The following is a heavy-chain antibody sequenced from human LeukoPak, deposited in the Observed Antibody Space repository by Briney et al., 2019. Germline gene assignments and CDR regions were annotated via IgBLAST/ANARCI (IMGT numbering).Heavy chain of an antibody. CDR3: AREVVETLPSYLVVLTNPRQYYYYMDV. Sequence: GSSVKVSCKASGGTFSSYAISWVRQAPGQGLEWMGGIIPIFCTANYAQKFQGRVTITSDESTSTAYMKLSSLRSEDTAVYYCAREVVETLPSYLVVLTNPRQYYYYMDVWGKGTTVTVSS. CDR1: GGTFSSYA. CDR2: IIPIFCTA. D-gene: IGHD2-8*02. V-gene: IGHV1-69*01. J-gene: IGHJ6*03.